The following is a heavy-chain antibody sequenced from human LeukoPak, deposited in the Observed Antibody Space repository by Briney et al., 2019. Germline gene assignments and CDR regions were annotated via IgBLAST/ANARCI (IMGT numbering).Heavy chain of an antibody. D-gene: IGHD4-23*01. J-gene: IGHJ6*03. Sequence: SETLSLTCTVSGGSISSYYWSWIRQPPGKGLEWIGYIYYSGSTNYNPSLKSRVTISVDTSKNQFSLKLSSVTAADTAVYYCARAPYGGNPHYYYNYMDVWGKGTTVTVSS. CDR1: GGSISSYY. V-gene: IGHV4-59*01. CDR2: IYYSGST. CDR3: ARAPYGGNPHYYYNYMDV.